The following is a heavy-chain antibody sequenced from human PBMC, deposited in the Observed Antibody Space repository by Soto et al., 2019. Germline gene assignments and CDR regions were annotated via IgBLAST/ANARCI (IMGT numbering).Heavy chain of an antibody. CDR1: GFTFSSYG. D-gene: IGHD1-26*01. CDR2: ISGSGGST. J-gene: IGHJ4*02. V-gene: IGHV3-23*01. CDR3: ARRGSGSYYDY. Sequence: EVQLLESGGGLVQPGGSLRLSFAASGFTFSSYGMIWVRPAPGKALEWVSAISGSGGSTYYADSVKGRFTISRDNSKNPLSLQMNSLRGEDTAVYYCARRGSGSYYDYWGQGTLVTVSS.